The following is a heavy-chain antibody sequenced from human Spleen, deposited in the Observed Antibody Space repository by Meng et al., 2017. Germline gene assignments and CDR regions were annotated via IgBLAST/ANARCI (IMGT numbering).Heavy chain of an antibody. CDR3: AICSGGSCYSDVGAVFNY. Sequence: GESLKISCAASGFTVSSNYMTWVRQAPGKGLEWVSVIYSGGSTYYADSVKGRFTISRDNAKNSLYLQMNSLRAEDTAVYYCAICSGGSCYSDVGAVFNYWGQGTLVTVSS. D-gene: IGHD2-15*01. J-gene: IGHJ4*02. CDR1: GFTVSSNY. V-gene: IGHV3-53*01. CDR2: IYSGGST.